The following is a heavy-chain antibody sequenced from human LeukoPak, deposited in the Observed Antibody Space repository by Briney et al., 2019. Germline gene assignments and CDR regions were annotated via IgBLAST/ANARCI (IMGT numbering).Heavy chain of an antibody. D-gene: IGHD6-19*01. Sequence: GGSLRLSCAASGFTFSSHAMSWVRQAPGKGLEWGSVINGSGDRTFYIDSVKGRFTISRDTSKNTLYLQMNSLRAEDTALYYCAKGSQYTSDWVRSAFDIWGQGTMVTVSS. CDR1: GFTFSSHA. J-gene: IGHJ3*02. V-gene: IGHV3-23*01. CDR3: AKGSQYTSDWVRSAFDI. CDR2: INGSGDRT.